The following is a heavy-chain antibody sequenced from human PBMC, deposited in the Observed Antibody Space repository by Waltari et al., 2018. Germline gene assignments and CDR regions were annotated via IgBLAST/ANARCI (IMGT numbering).Heavy chain of an antibody. CDR2: ISGSGGST. J-gene: IGHJ3*02. CDR3: ATYWNPGGYAFDI. V-gene: IGHV3-23*01. D-gene: IGHD1-1*01. CDR1: GFTFSSFG. Sequence: EVQLLEAGGGLVQPGGCLSLSCAASGFTFSSFGMSWVRQAPGKGLEWVSGISGSGGSTYYADSVKGRFTISRDNSKNTLYLQMNSLRAEDTAVYYCATYWNPGGYAFDIWGQGTMVTVSS.